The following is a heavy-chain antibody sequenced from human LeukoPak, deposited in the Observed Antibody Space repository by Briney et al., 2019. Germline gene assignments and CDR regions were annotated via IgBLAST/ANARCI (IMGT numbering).Heavy chain of an antibody. CDR1: GFTFSSYA. D-gene: IGHD1-1*01. J-gene: IGHJ4*02. V-gene: IGHV3-23*01. CDR2: ISGSGGST. Sequence: GGSLRLSCAASGFTFSSYAMSWVRQAPGKVLEWVSAISGSGGSTYYAESVKGRFTISRDNSKNTLYLQMNSLRAEDTAVYYCAKLERPLWCDYWGQGTLVTVSS. CDR3: AKLERPLWCDY.